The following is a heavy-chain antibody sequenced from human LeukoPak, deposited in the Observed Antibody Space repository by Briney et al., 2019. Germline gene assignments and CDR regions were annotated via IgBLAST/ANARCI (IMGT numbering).Heavy chain of an antibody. CDR3: AKDNYDFWSGYYPHSFDY. V-gene: IGHV3-23*01. Sequence: GGSLRLSCAASGFTFSSYAMSWVRQAPGKGLEWVSAISGYGGSTYYADSVKGRFTISRDNSKNTLYLQMNSLRAEGTAVYYCAKDNYDFWSGYYPHSFDYWGQGTLVTVSS. CDR2: ISGYGGST. CDR1: GFTFSSYA. J-gene: IGHJ4*02. D-gene: IGHD3-3*01.